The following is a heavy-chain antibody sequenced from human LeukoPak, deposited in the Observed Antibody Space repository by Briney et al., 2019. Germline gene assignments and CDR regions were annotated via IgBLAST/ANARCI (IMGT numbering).Heavy chain of an antibody. CDR2: INPSGGST. CDR3: ARAVNYYGSGSYYVDY. D-gene: IGHD3-10*01. CDR1: GYTFTSYY. V-gene: IGHV1-46*01. Sequence: ASVKVSCKASGYTFTSYYMHWVRQAPGQGLEWMGIINPSGGSTSYAQKFQGRVTMTRDTSTSTVYMELSSLRSEDTAVYYCARAVNYYGSGSYYVDYWGQGTLVTVSS. J-gene: IGHJ4*02.